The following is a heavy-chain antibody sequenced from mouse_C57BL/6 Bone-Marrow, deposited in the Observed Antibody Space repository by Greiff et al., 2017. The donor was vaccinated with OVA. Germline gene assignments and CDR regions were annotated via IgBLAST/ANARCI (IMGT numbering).Heavy chain of an antibody. J-gene: IGHJ2*01. CDR1: GYTFTDYY. CDR3: ARRDLFPDYFDY. D-gene: IGHD1-1*01. V-gene: IGHV1-26*01. Sequence: EVQLQQSGPELVKPGASVKISCKASGYTFTDYYMNWVKQSHGKSLEWIGDINPNNGGTSYNQKFKGKATLTVDKSSSTAYMELRSLTSEDSAVYYCARRDLFPDYFDYWGQGTTLTVSS. CDR2: INPNNGGT.